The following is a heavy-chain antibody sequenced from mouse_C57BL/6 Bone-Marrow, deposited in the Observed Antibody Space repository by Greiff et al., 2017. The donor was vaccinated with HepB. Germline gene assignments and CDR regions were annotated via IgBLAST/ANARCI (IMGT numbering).Heavy chain of an antibody. Sequence: VQLQQPGAELVKPGASVKLSCKASGYTFTSYWMDWVKQRPGQGLEWIGNIYPSDSETHYNQKFKGKATLTADKSSSTAYMQLSSLTSEDSAVYFCARSGGYDYDFDVWGTGTTVTVSS. CDR3: ARSGGYDYDFDV. V-gene: IGHV1-61*01. J-gene: IGHJ1*03. CDR2: IYPSDSET. D-gene: IGHD2-4*01. CDR1: GYTFTSYW.